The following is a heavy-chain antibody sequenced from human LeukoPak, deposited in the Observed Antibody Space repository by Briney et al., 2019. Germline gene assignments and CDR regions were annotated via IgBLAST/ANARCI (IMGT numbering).Heavy chain of an antibody. Sequence: GASVKVSCKASGYTFTGYGISWLRQAPGQGLEWMGWISAYNGNTNYAQKLQGRVTITTDTSTSTAYMELRSLRSDDTAVYYCARLLEGGHYYDSSGFKNWFDPWGQGTLVTVSS. CDR2: ISAYNGNT. CDR1: GYTFTGYG. CDR3: ARLLEGGHYYDSSGFKNWFDP. V-gene: IGHV1-18*01. D-gene: IGHD3-22*01. J-gene: IGHJ5*02.